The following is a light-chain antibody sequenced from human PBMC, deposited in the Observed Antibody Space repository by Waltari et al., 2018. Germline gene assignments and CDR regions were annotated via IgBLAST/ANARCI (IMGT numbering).Light chain of an antibody. CDR3: QAWDSSTVV. CDR1: NLGDKY. CDR2: QDS. Sequence: SYELTQPPSVSVSPGQTASITCYGDNLGDKYSYWYQQRPGQSPLLVISQDSQRPSATPERFSGSNSGNPATLTISGTQAMDEADYYCQAWDSSTVVFGGGTKLAVL. J-gene: IGLJ2*01. V-gene: IGLV3-1*01.